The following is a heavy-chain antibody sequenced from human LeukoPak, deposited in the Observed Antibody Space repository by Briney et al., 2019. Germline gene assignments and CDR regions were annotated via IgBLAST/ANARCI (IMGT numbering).Heavy chain of an antibody. CDR3: ARQVVPAASYYYYYMDV. Sequence: GESLQISCKGSGYSFTSYWIGWVRQLPGKGLEWMGIIYPGDSDTRYSPSFQGQVTISADKSISTAYLQWSSLKASDTAMYYCARQVVPAASYYYYYMDVWGKGTTVTVSS. CDR2: IYPGDSDT. V-gene: IGHV5-51*01. CDR1: GYSFTSYW. J-gene: IGHJ6*03. D-gene: IGHD2-2*01.